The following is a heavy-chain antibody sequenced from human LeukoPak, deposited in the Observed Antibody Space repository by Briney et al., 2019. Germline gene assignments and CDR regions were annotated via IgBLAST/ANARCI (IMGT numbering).Heavy chain of an antibody. CDR1: GFTFYTYA. D-gene: IGHD5-12*01. J-gene: IGHJ4*02. V-gene: IGHV3-23*01. CDR2: LDAGGGNT. CDR3: AKDEGYDPIFYLES. Sequence: GGSLKLSCAASGFTFYTYAMTWVRQAPGKGLEWVSALDAGGGNTYYADSVKGRFTISRDNSKNTVYLLMNTLSAEDTAVYYWAKDEGYDPIFYLESWGQGTLVTVSS.